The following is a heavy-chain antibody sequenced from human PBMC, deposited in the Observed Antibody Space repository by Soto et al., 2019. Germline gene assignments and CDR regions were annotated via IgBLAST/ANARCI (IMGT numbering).Heavy chain of an antibody. CDR3: AKATATGGGAFDI. J-gene: IGHJ3*02. V-gene: IGHV3-23*01. CDR2: ILVGGST. Sequence: LRLSCEASGFICSSYDMSWVRQAPGKGLEWVSTILVGGSTHYEDSVKGRFTISRDRSKNTVYLQMNSLTAGDTAVYYCAKATATGGGAFDICGQGTMVTVSS. CDR1: GFICSSYD. D-gene: IGHD2-8*02.